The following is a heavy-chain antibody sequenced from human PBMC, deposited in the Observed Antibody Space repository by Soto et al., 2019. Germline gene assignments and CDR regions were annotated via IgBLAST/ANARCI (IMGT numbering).Heavy chain of an antibody. CDR3: ARDSPIHEYSSPPDY. D-gene: IGHD6-6*01. CDR1: GFTFSSYS. V-gene: IGHV3-48*01. J-gene: IGHJ4*02. CDR2: ISSSSSTI. Sequence: PGGSLRLSCAASGFTFSSYSMNWVRQAPGKGLEWVSYISSSSSTIYYADSVKGRFTISRDNAKNSLYLQMNSLRAEDTAVYYCARDSPIHEYSSPPDYWGQGTLVTVSS.